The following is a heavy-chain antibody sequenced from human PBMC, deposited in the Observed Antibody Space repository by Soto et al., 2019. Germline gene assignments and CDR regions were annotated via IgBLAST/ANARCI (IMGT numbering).Heavy chain of an antibody. D-gene: IGHD2-15*01. CDR1: GFTFSSYN. CDR3: ARDRCSGASCYSYDY. J-gene: IGHJ4*02. Sequence: QVQLVESGGGVVQPGRSLRLSCAASGFTFSSYNMHWVRQAPGKGLEWVAIILYDGSIKYYADSVKGRFTISRDNSKNTLYLQMNSLGAEDTAMYYCARDRCSGASCYSYDYWGQGNLVTVSS. CDR2: ILYDGSIK. V-gene: IGHV3-30-3*01.